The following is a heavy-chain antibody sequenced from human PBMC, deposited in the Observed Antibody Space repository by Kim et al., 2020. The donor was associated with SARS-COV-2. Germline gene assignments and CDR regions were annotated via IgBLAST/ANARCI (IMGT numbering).Heavy chain of an antibody. CDR3: ARDGLALVATIDY. Sequence: GGSLRLSCAASGFTFSSYSMNWVRQAPGKGLEWVSSISSSSSYIYYADSVKGRFTISRDNAKNSLYLQMNSLRAEDTAVYYCARDGLALVATIDYWGQGTLVTV. CDR1: GFTFSSYS. J-gene: IGHJ4*02. V-gene: IGHV3-21*01. D-gene: IGHD5-12*01. CDR2: ISSSSSYI.